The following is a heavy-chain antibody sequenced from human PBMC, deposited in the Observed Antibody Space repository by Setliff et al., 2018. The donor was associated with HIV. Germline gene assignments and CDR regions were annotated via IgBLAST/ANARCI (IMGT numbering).Heavy chain of an antibody. CDR2: INPNSGGT. J-gene: IGHJ4*02. D-gene: IGHD5-12*01. CDR3: ARDTSATIRPLFDF. Sequence: ASVKVSCKASGYTFTAYNMQWVRQAPGQGLEWVGWINPNSGGTNYAQKFQGRLTMTRDTSISTAYMELSRLTSDDTAVYYCARDTSATIRPLFDFWGQGTLVTVS. CDR1: GYTFTAYN. V-gene: IGHV1-2*02.